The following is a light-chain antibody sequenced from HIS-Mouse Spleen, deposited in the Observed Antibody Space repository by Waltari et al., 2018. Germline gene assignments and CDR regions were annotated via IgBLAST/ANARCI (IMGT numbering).Light chain of an antibody. V-gene: IGLV1-44*01. CDR3: AAWDDSLNGPV. Sequence: QSVLPQPPSPSGTPGQRSTMPCPGSSSNSVGNTIHWYQQLPGTAPKLLIYSNNQRPSGVPDRFSGSKSGTSASLAISGLQSEDEADYYCAAWDDSLNGPVFGGGTKLTVL. CDR2: SNN. CDR1: SSNSVGNT. J-gene: IGLJ3*02.